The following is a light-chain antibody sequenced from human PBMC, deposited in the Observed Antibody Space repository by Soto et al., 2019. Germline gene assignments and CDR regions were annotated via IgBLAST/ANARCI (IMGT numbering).Light chain of an antibody. CDR3: QQYNSFPYT. V-gene: IGKV1-5*03. CDR1: QSINNW. J-gene: IGKJ2*01. Sequence: DVQMTQSPSTLSASVGDRVTITCRASQSINNWLAWYQQNAGKAPKVLIYKASSLESGVPSRFSGSGSGTEFTLTISSLQPDDFATYFCQQYNSFPYTFGQGTKLEIK. CDR2: KAS.